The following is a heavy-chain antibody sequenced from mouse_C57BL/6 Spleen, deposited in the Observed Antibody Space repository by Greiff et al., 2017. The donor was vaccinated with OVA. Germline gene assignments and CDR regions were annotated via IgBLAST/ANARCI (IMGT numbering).Heavy chain of an antibody. V-gene: IGHV1-64*01. CDR2: IHPNSGST. CDR1: GYTFTSYW. Sequence: QVQLQQPGAELVKPGASVKLSCKASGYTFTSYWMHWVKQSPGQGLEWIGMIHPNSGSTNYNEKFKSKATLTVDKSSSTAYMQISSLTSEDSAVYYSARDLGHYGSSFYYFDYWGQGTTLTVSS. D-gene: IGHD1-1*01. CDR3: ARDLGHYGSSFYYFDY. J-gene: IGHJ2*01.